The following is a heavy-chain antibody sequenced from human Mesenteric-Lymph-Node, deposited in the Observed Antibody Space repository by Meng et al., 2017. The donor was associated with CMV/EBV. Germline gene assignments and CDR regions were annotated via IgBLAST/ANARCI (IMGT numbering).Heavy chain of an antibody. CDR2: IYYSGST. J-gene: IGHJ6*02. V-gene: IGHV4-39*07. CDR3: ARVGGVPAAIYYYYGMDV. Sequence: SETLSLTCTVSGGSISSSSYYWGWIRQPPGKGLEWIGSIYYSGSTYYNPSLKSRVTISVDTSKNQFSLKLSSVTAADTAVYYCARVGGVPAAIYYYYGMDVWGQGTTVTVSS. D-gene: IGHD2-2*02. CDR1: GGSISSSSYY.